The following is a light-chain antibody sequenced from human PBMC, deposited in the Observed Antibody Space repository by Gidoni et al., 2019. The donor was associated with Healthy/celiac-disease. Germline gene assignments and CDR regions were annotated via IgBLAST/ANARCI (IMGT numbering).Light chain of an antibody. CDR3: QQYNNWPPWT. V-gene: IGKV3-15*01. CDR2: CAS. Sequence: EIVMTQSPATLSVSPRERATITCRASQSVSTNFAWYQQKPGQAPNLLIYCASTRATGFPARFSGSGAGTEFTLTISSLQSEDFAVYYCQQYNNWPPWTFGQGTKVEIK. CDR1: QSVSTN. J-gene: IGKJ1*01.